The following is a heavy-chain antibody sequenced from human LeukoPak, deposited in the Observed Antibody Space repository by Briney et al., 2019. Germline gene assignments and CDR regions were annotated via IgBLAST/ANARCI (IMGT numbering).Heavy chain of an antibody. CDR3: ARQNGGAEYGDYGH. Sequence: GGTLRLSCAASGFTFSTYGMSWVRQAPGKGLEWVSGISGSGGSTYYADSVKGRFTISRDNSKNSLYLQMTSLRAEDTALYYCARQNGGAEYGDYGHWGQGILVTVSS. V-gene: IGHV3-23*01. CDR1: GFTFSTYG. CDR2: ISGSGGST. J-gene: IGHJ4*02. D-gene: IGHD4-17*01.